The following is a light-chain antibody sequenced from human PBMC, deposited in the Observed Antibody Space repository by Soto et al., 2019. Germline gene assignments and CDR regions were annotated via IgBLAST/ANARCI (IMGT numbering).Light chain of an antibody. CDR2: DAS. Sequence: EIVLTQSPATLSSFPGDRVTLSCRASQYINTRLAWYQHRPGQPPRLLIYDASKRATGVPARFSGSGSGTDFTLTITTLEPEDFAVYFCQQRANWPPVTFGQGTKVDIK. V-gene: IGKV3-11*01. CDR3: QQRANWPPVT. CDR1: QYINTR. J-gene: IGKJ1*01.